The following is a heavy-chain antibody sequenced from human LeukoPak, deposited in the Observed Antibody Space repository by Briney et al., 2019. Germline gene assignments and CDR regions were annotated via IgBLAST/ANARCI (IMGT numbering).Heavy chain of an antibody. J-gene: IGHJ3*02. V-gene: IGHV3-74*01. CDR2: INTDGSST. CDR1: GFTFSFYW. D-gene: IGHD3-22*01. Sequence: PGGSLRLSCAASGFTFSFYWMHWVRQAPGKGLVWVSHINTDGSSTSYADSVKGRFTISRDNAKNTLFLQMNSLRAEDTAVYYCARAREKYYYDSSGRGDAFDIWGQGTMVIVSP. CDR3: ARAREKYYYDSSGRGDAFDI.